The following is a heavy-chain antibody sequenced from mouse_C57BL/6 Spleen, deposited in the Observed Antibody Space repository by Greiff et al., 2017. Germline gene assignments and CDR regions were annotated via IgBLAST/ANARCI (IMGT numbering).Heavy chain of an antibody. V-gene: IGHV1-72*01. CDR2: IAPNSGGT. D-gene: IGHD2-3*01. CDR3: ARDDGYSLYAMDY. J-gene: IGHJ4*01. Sequence: QVQLQQPGAELVKPGASVKLSCKASGYTFTSYWMHWVKQRPGRGLAWIGRIAPNSGGTKYNEKFKSKATLTVDKPSSTAYMQLSSLTSEDSAVYYCARDDGYSLYAMDYWGQGTSVTVSS. CDR1: GYTFTSYW.